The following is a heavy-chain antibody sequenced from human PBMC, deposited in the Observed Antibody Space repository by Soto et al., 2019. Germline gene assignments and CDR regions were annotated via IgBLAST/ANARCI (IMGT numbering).Heavy chain of an antibody. CDR3: ASAFDYMRLYYDYGMDV. Sequence: PGGSLRLSCAASGFTFSSYSMNWVRQAPGKGLEWVSSISSSSSYIYYADSVKGRFTISRDNAKNSLYLQMNSLRAEDTAVYYCASAFDYMRLYYDYGMDVWGQGTTVSVAS. J-gene: IGHJ6*02. V-gene: IGHV3-21*01. CDR1: GFTFSSYS. CDR2: ISSSSSYI. D-gene: IGHD4-4*01.